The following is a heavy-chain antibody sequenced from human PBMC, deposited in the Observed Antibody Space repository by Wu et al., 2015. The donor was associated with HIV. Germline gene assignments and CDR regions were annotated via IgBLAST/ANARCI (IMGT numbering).Heavy chain of an antibody. V-gene: IGHV1-69*05. Sequence: QVQLVQSGAEVKKPGSSVKVSCKASGGTFGSYAINWVRQAPGQGLEWMGGIIPIFGTANYAQKFQGRVTITTDESTSTAYMELSSLRSEDTAVYYCASLSSGYSTTDFDYWGQGTPVTVSS. CDR3: ASLSSGYSTTDFDY. D-gene: IGHD3-22*01. CDR2: IIPIFGTA. J-gene: IGHJ4*02. CDR1: GGTFGSYA.